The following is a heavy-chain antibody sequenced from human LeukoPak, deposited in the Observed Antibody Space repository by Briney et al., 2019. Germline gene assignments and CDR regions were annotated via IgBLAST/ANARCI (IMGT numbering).Heavy chain of an antibody. CDR1: GFTFSSYG. CDR2: ISGSGGST. J-gene: IGHJ3*02. CDR3: VTEGYIYGYHSLDT. D-gene: IGHD5-18*01. V-gene: IGHV3-23*01. Sequence: GGSLRLFCAASGFTFSSYGMSWVRQAPGEGLEWVSAISGSGGSTYYADSVKGRFTISRDNSKNTLYLQMIRLKIEDTAVYYCVTEGYIYGYHSLDTWGRGTMVTVSS.